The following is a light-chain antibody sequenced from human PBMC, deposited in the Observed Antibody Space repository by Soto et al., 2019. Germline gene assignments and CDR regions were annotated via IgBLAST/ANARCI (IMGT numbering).Light chain of an antibody. V-gene: IGLV2-23*01. CDR1: SRDVGSYNL. CDR2: EGS. CDR3: CSYAGSRV. Sequence: QSALTQPASVSGSPGQSITISCTGTSRDVGSYNLVSWYQQHPGKAPKLMIYEGSKRPSGVSNRFSGSKSGNTASLTISGLQAEEAADYYCCSYAGSRVFGGGNKLTVL. J-gene: IGLJ3*02.